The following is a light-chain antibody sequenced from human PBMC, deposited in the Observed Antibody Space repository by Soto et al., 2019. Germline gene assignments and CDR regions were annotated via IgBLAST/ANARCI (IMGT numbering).Light chain of an antibody. CDR3: WAWDASLNGYV. CDR2: SNY. CDR1: SSNIGSKT. Sequence: QSVLTQPPSASGTPGQRVTISCSGSSSNIGSKTVNWYQQLPGTAPKLLIYSNYQRPSGVPDRFSGSKSGTSASLAISGLQSEDEADYYCWAWDASLNGYVFGTVTKVTVL. V-gene: IGLV1-44*01. J-gene: IGLJ1*01.